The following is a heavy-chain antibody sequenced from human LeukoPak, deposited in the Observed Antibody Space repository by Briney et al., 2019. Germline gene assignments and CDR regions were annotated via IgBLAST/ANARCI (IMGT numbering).Heavy chain of an antibody. CDR1: GGSFSGYY. J-gene: IGHJ6*03. D-gene: IGHD3-22*01. V-gene: IGHV4-34*01. CDR3: ARGYGDSSGYYHNLRGYYMGV. Sequence: SETLSLTCAVYGGSFSGYYWSWIRQPPGKGLEWIGEINHSGSTNYNPSLKSRVTISVDTSKNQFSLKLSSVTAADTAVYYCARGYGDSSGYYHNLRGYYMGVWGKGTTVTVSS. CDR2: INHSGST.